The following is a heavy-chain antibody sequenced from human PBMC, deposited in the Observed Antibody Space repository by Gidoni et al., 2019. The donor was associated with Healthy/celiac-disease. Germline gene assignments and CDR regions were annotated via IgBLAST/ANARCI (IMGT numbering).Heavy chain of an antibody. D-gene: IGHD2-15*01. J-gene: IGHJ3*02. Sequence: QAQLQVSGTGLVTPSETLSLTRTLSGGYISSYFWSWSRQPPGTGLEWIGYIDNMGSTNYNPTLKRRVTISVDTSKNQFSLKLSSVTAADTAVYYCARVYCSGGSCYSADAFDIWGQGTMVTVSS. CDR1: GGYISSYF. CDR3: ARVYCSGGSCYSADAFDI. CDR2: IDNMGST. V-gene: IGHV4-59*01.